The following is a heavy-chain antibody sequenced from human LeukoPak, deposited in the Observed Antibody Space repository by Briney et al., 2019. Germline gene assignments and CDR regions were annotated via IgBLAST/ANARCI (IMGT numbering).Heavy chain of an antibody. D-gene: IGHD3-10*01. V-gene: IGHV1-46*01. Sequence: ASVKVSCKASGYTFTSYYMHWVRQAPGQGLEWMGIINPSGGSTSYAQKFQGRVTMTRDMSTSTVYMELSSLRSEDTAVYYCARGVVLLWFVGQDAFDIWGQGTMVTVSS. CDR3: ARGVVLLWFVGQDAFDI. CDR1: GYTFTSYY. CDR2: INPSGGST. J-gene: IGHJ3*02.